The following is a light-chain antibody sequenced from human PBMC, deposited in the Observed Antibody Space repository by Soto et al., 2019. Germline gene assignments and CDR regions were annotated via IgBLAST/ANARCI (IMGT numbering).Light chain of an antibody. J-gene: IGKJ5*01. CDR2: GAS. Sequence: EIVRTQSPAILSVSPGEAATLSYMPSENVRTKVGWYQQKPGQAPRLLIYGASTRATGIPDRFSGSGSGTQFTLTISRLQYEDYAVYFCQQNTRWPHIPFGQGTRLAI. CDR3: QQNTRWPHIP. CDR1: ENVRTK. V-gene: IGKV3-15*01.